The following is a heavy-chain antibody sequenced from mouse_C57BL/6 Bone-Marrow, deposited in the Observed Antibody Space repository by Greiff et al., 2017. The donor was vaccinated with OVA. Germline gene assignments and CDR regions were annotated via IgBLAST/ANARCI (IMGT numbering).Heavy chain of an antibody. CDR2: IDPANGNT. CDR1: GFNIKNTY. V-gene: IGHV14-3*01. D-gene: IGHD2-1*01. Sequence: EVQLQESVAELVRPGASVKLSCTASGFNIKNTYMHWVKQRPEQGLEWIGRIDPANGNTKYAPKFQGKATITADTSSNTAYLQLSSLTSEDTAIYYCARAEWGNYADYYAMDYWGQGTSVTVSS. J-gene: IGHJ4*01. CDR3: ARAEWGNYADYYAMDY.